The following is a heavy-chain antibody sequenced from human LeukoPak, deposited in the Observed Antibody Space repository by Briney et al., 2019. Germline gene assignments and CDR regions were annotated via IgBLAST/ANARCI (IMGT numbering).Heavy chain of an antibody. CDR2: IYYSGST. V-gene: IGHV4-59*01. CDR3: ARLRGYSYENWFDP. CDR1: GGSISSYY. J-gene: IGHJ5*02. D-gene: IGHD5-18*01. Sequence: SETLSLTCTVSGGSISSYYWSWIRQPPGKGLEWIGYIYYSGSTNYNPSLKSRVTISVDTSKNQFFLKLSSVTAADTAVYYCARLRGYSYENWFDPWGQGTLVTVSS.